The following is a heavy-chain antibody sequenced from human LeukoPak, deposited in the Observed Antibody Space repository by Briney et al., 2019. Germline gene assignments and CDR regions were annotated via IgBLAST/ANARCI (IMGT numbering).Heavy chain of an antibody. CDR1: GFTFSSYE. Sequence: GGSLRLSCAASGFTFSSYEMNWVRQAPGKGLEWVSYISSSGSTIYYADSVKGRFTISRDNAKNSLYLQMNSLRAEDTAVYYCARDWPGGSLDYWGQGTLVTVSS. CDR2: ISSSGSTI. V-gene: IGHV3-48*03. D-gene: IGHD3-10*01. CDR3: ARDWPGGSLDY. J-gene: IGHJ4*02.